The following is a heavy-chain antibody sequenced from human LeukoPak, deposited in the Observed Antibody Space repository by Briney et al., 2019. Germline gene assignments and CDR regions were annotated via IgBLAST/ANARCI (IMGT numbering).Heavy chain of an antibody. CDR1: GFTFSSYS. CDR2: ISSSSTYI. J-gene: IGHJ4*02. D-gene: IGHD2-15*01. CDR3: ARVVGPGY. V-gene: IGHV3-21*04. Sequence: GGSLRLSCRNSGFTFSSYSMNWVRQAPGKGLEWVSSISSSSTYIYYAESVKGRFTISRDNGKNALYLQMNSLRAEDTAVYYCARVVGPGYWGQGTLVTVSS.